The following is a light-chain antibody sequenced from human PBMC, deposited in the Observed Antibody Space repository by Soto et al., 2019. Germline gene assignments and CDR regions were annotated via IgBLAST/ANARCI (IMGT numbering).Light chain of an antibody. CDR2: DIS. CDR1: QSVSIY. J-gene: IGKJ4*01. V-gene: IGKV3-11*01. Sequence: EIVLTQSPATLSLSPGERATLSCRASQSVSIYLAWYQQRPGQTPRLLIYDISTRAAGIPARFSGSVFRTDYTLTISNLEPEDSAVYYCQQRFAWPNSFGGGIKVQI. CDR3: QQRFAWPNS.